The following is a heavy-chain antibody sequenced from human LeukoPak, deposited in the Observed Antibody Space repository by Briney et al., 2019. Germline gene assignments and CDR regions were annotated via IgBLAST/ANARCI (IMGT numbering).Heavy chain of an antibody. D-gene: IGHD4-23*01. CDR2: INSDGSST. CDR3: ARAGGLALLNYYYYMDV. J-gene: IGHJ6*03. V-gene: IGHV3-74*01. CDR1: GFTFSSYW. Sequence: PGGSLRLSCAASGFTFSSYWMHWVRQAPGKGLVWVSRINSDGSSTSYADSAKGRFTISRDNAENTLYLQMNSLRAEDTAVYYCARAGGLALLNYYYYMDVWGKGTTVTVSS.